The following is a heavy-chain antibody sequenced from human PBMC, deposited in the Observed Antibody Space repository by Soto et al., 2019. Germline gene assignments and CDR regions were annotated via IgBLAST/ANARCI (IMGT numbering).Heavy chain of an antibody. CDR1: GGTFSSYA. CDR2: IIPIFGTA. Sequence: VKVSCKASGGTFSSYAISWVRQAPGQGLEWMGGIIPIFGTANYAQKFQGRVTITADKSTSTAYMELSSLRSEDTAVYYCARQSGWNDPSYYYGMDVWGQGTTVTVSS. V-gene: IGHV1-69*06. J-gene: IGHJ6*02. CDR3: ARQSGWNDPSYYYGMDV. D-gene: IGHD1-1*01.